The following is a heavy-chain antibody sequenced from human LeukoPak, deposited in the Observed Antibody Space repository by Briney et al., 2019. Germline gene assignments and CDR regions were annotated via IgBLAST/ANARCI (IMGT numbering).Heavy chain of an antibody. CDR1: GFTFSDYA. CDR2: NNDSGST. D-gene: IGHD3-3*01. CDR3: ARRIGNFWSGYYPL. V-gene: IGHV4-34*01. J-gene: IGHJ4*02. Sequence: PGRSLRLSCTASGFTFSDYAMSWVRQPPGKGLEWIGENNDSGSTNYNPSLKSRVTISVDTSKNQFSLKLSSVTAADTAVYYCARRIGNFWSGYYPLWGQGTLVTVSS.